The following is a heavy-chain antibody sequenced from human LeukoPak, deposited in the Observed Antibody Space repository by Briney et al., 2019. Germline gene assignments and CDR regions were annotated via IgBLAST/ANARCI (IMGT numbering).Heavy chain of an antibody. D-gene: IGHD3-10*01. CDR2: ISGSGGRT. CDR1: GFTFSSYA. J-gene: IGHJ4*02. CDR3: AKRQTGFAYGSGSYSHY. Sequence: PGGSLRLSCAASGFTFSSYAMSWVRQAPGKGLEWVSVISGSGGRTYYADSVKGRCTISRDNSNNTLYLQMNSLRAEDTAVYYCAKRQTGFAYGSGSYSHYWGQGTLVTVSS. V-gene: IGHV3-23*01.